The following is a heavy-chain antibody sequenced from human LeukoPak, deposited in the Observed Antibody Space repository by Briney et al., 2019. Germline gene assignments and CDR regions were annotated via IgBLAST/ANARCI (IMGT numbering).Heavy chain of an antibody. CDR1: GGSISSGGYY. CDR2: TIYSGST. J-gene: IGHJ3*02. V-gene: IGHV4-61*08. CDR3: ARDTRRLLWFGEHAFDI. D-gene: IGHD3-10*01. Sequence: SETLSLTCTVSGGSISSGGYYWSWIRQHPGKALEGIGSTIYSGSTNYNPSLKSRVTISVDTSKNQFSLKLSSVTAADTAVYYCARDTRRLLWFGEHAFDIWGQGTMVTVSS.